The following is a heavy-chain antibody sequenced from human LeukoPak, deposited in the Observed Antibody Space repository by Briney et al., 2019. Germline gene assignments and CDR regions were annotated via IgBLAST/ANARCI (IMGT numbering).Heavy chain of an antibody. CDR2: IIPIFGTA. CDR1: GGTFSSYA. V-gene: IGHV1-69*05. CDR3: ARTYYDFWSPSTDYYYYMDV. J-gene: IGHJ6*03. D-gene: IGHD3-3*01. Sequence: ASVKVSCKASGGTFSSYAISWVRQAPGQGLEWMGRIIPIFGTANYAQKFQGRVTITTDESTSTAYMELSSLRSEDTAVYYCARTYYDFWSPSTDYYYYMDVWGKGTTVTVS.